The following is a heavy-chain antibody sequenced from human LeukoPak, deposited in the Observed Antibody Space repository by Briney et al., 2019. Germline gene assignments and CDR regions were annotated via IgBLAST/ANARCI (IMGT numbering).Heavy chain of an antibody. CDR3: ARHVERLAPFDY. D-gene: IGHD6-25*01. CDR2: IYYSGLT. J-gene: IGHJ4*02. CDR1: GVSISSYY. V-gene: IGHV4-59*08. Sequence: SETLSLTCTVSGVSISSYYWSWIRQPPGKGLEWIGYIYYSGLTNYNPSLTSRVTISVDTSKNQFSLKLSSVTAADTAMYYCARHVERLAPFDYWGQGTLVTVSS.